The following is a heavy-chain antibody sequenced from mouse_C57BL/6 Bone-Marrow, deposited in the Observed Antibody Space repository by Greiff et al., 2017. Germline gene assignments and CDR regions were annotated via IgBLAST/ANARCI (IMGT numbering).Heavy chain of an antibody. CDR3: ARRGGSTVVAHFDV. Sequence: QVQLQQPGAELVKPGASVKLSCKASGYTFTSYWMHWVKQRPGHGLEWIGEIVPSDSYTNYNQKFKGKSTLTVDKSSCTAYMQLRSLTSEDSAVYYCARRGGSTVVAHFDVGDTGTTVTVTA. V-gene: IGHV1-69*01. D-gene: IGHD1-1*01. CDR2: IVPSDSYT. CDR1: GYTFTSYW. J-gene: IGHJ1*03.